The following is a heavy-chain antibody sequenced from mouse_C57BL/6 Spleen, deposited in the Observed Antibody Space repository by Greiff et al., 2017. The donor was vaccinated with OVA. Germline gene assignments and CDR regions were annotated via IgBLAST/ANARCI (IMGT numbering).Heavy chain of an antibody. V-gene: IGHV5-4*01. Sequence: EVKLMESGGGLVKPGGSLKLSCAASGFTFSSYAMSWVRQTPEQRLEWVATISDGGSYTYYPDNVKGRFTISRDNAKNNLYLQMSHLKSEDTAMYYCARDRGNYPYYYAMDYWGQGTSVTVSS. D-gene: IGHD2-1*01. CDR3: ARDRGNYPYYYAMDY. CDR2: ISDGGSYT. CDR1: GFTFSSYA. J-gene: IGHJ4*01.